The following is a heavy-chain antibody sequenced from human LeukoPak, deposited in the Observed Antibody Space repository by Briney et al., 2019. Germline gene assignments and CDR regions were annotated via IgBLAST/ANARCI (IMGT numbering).Heavy chain of an antibody. D-gene: IGHD6-6*01. J-gene: IGHJ4*02. CDR3: ARIEYSSSCDY. Sequence: SETLSLTCTVSGGSISSSSYYWGWIRQPPGKGLECIGSIYYSGGTYYNPSLTSRVTISVDTSKNQFSLKLSFVTAADTAVYYCARIEYSSSCDYWGQGTLVTVSS. CDR2: IYYSGGT. CDR1: GGSISSSSYY. V-gene: IGHV4-39*07.